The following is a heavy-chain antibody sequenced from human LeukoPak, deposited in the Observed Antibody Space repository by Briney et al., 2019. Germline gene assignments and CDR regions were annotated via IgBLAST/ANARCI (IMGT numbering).Heavy chain of an antibody. CDR2: IGWNSGSI. V-gene: IGHV3-9*01. CDR3: ARDPLHWNDGVDDSFDI. Sequence: PGRSLRVFCAASGFTFGDYAMHWVRQAPGKGLERVSGIGWNSGSIGYTDSVKGRFTISRDNAKNSLYLQMDSLRVEDTAVYYCARDPLHWNDGVDDSFDIWGQGTMVTVSS. CDR1: GFTFGDYA. D-gene: IGHD1-1*01. J-gene: IGHJ3*02.